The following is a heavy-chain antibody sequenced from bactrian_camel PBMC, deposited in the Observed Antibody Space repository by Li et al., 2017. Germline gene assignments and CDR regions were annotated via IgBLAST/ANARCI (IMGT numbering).Heavy chain of an antibody. CDR3: AARLFDGSWSLSPSDFSY. J-gene: IGHJ6*01. V-gene: IGHV3S40*01. CDR1: GYIRSPC. CDR2: FSSGSGST. Sequence: EVQLVESGGGSAQAGGSLRLSCAASGYIRSPCMGWSRQAPGKEREGVAVFSSGSGSTYYADSVKGRFTISQDRAKDTVYLQMSSLLIEDTAKYYCAARLFDGSWSLSPSDFSYWGLGTQVTVS. D-gene: IGHD2*01.